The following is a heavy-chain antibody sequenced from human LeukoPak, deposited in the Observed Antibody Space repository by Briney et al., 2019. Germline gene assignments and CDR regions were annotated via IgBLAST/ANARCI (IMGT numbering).Heavy chain of an antibody. CDR3: ARVSGRIQIWPQPFGDGMDV. Sequence: ASVKVSCKASGYTFTSYYMHWVRQAPGQGLEWMGIINPSGGSTSYAQKFQGRVTMTRDTSTSTVYMELSSLRSEDTAVYYCARVSGRIQIWPQPFGDGMDVWGQRTTVTVSS. D-gene: IGHD5-18*01. CDR1: GYTFTSYY. CDR2: INPSGGST. J-gene: IGHJ6*02. V-gene: IGHV1-46*01.